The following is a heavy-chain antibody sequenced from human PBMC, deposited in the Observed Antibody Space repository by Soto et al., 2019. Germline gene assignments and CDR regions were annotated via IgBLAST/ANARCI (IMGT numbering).Heavy chain of an antibody. Sequence: QVQLQESGPGLVKPSQTLSLTCTVSGGSISGGTYYWSWIHQPPGQGLEWIGYIYFSGSTYYNPSLKSRVIISVATSKNQFSLRLSSVTAADTAVYYCARGDWPTQMDVCGQGTTGTVSS. V-gene: IGHV4-31*03. J-gene: IGHJ6*02. CDR3: ARGDWPTQMDV. D-gene: IGHD2-21*01. CDR1: GGSISGGTYY. CDR2: IYFSGST.